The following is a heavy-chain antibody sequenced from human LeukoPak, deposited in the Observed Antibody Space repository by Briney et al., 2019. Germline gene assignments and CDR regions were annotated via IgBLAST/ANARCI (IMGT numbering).Heavy chain of an antibody. V-gene: IGHV5-51*01. D-gene: IGHD3-10*01. Sequence: GQSLPLACHAAAYISFKYWVGQGRQMPGKGLEWMGIIYPGESNTRYSQSFQGQVTISASKSISTAYLQWSSPKAEDTAMYYCARDRMDGGGCDASNGWGQGTMVTVSS. J-gene: IGHJ3*01. CDR3: ARDRMDGGGCDASNG. CDR2: IYPGESNT. CDR1: AYISFKYW.